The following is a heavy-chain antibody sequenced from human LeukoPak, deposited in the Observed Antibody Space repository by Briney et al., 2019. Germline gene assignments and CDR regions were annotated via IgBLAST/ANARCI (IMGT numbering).Heavy chain of an antibody. D-gene: IGHD3-22*01. CDR1: VYTFTIYD. CDR2: MNPNSGNT. Sequence: ASVTVSFTASVYTFTIYDFNWVRQATGQGREWMGWMNPNSGNTGYAQKFQGRVTMTRNTSISTAYMELSSLRSEDTAVYYCARGMGSGSYSAAYYFDYWGQGTLVTVSS. V-gene: IGHV1-8*01. J-gene: IGHJ4*02. CDR3: ARGMGSGSYSAAYYFDY.